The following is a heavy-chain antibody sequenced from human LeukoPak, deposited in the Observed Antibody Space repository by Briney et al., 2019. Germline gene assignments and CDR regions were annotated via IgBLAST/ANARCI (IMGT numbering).Heavy chain of an antibody. D-gene: IGHD2-2*01. J-gene: IGHJ5*02. V-gene: IGHV3-21*01. CDR3: ARYQLLNGGFDP. CDR2: ISSSSYI. Sequence: GGSLRLSCAASGFTFSSYSMSWVRQAPGKGLEWVSSISSSSYIYYADSVKGRFTISRDNAKNSLYLQMNSLRAEDTAVYYCARYQLLNGGFDPWGQGTLVTVSS. CDR1: GFTFSSYS.